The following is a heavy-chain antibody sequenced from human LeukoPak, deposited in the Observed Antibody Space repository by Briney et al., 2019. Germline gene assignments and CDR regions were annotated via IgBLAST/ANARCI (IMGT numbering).Heavy chain of an antibody. J-gene: IGHJ4*02. CDR2: IKKDGSEQ. CDR1: GFSYNKFW. CDR3: ARDVKGGNFDY. D-gene: IGHD3-16*01. Sequence: GGSLRLSCAASGFSYNKFWMSWVRQAPGKGLEWVANIKKDGSEQYYVDSVKGRFTISRDNAKNSLYLQMNSLRVEDTAVYYCARDVKGGNFDYWGQGTLVTVSS. V-gene: IGHV3-7*01.